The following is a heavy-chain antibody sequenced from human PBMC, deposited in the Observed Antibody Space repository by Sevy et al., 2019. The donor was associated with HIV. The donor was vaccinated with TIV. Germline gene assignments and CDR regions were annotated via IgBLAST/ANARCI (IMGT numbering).Heavy chain of an antibody. J-gene: IGHJ4*02. CDR3: ARAPSTNYFDD. CDR1: GYSISSGYV. Sequence: SETLSLTCDVSGYSISSGYVWGWIRQPPGGGLEGIGSVYHSGRPYYNPSLKSRVTISRDTSKNQFSMSLTSVSAAVMAVYYCARAPSTNYFDDWGQGTLVTVSS. CDR2: VYHSGRP. V-gene: IGHV4-38-2*01.